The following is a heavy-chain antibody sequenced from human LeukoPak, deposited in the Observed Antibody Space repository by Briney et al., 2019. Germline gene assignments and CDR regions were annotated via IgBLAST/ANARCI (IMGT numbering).Heavy chain of an antibody. J-gene: IGHJ4*02. Sequence: GGSLRLSCAASVFIFSHYGMHWVRQAPGKCLEWVAVIQNDASTENFADSVKGRFTISRDNSKNTVFLQMNSLRVEDTAVYYCARELSQIVWGGLDYGGQGTLVSVSS. CDR3: ARELSQIVWGGLDY. V-gene: IGHV3-33*05. CDR2: IQNDASTE. CDR1: VFIFSHYG. D-gene: IGHD2-21*01.